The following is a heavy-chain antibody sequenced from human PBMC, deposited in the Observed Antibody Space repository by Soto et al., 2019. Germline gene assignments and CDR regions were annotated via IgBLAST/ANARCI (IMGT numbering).Heavy chain of an antibody. CDR3: ARGPNEAHYYGSGAKVYYYYYGMDV. D-gene: IGHD3-10*01. CDR2: ISYDGSNK. J-gene: IGHJ6*02. CDR1: VFTFSSYG. V-gene: IGHV3-30*03. Sequence: WWSLRLSCSASVFTFSSYGMHWFRQAPGKGLEWVAVISYDGSNKYYADSVKGRFTISRDNSKNTLCLQMNSLRAEDTAVYYCARGPNEAHYYGSGAKVYYYYYGMDVWGQGTTVTVSS.